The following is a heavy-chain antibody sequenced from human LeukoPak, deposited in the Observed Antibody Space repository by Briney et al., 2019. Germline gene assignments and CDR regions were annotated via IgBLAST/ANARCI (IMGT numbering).Heavy chain of an antibody. D-gene: IGHD5-18*01. Sequence: ESGPTLVKPTQTLTLTCTFSGFSLSPGGGGVCWIRQSPGKALEWLALIYWDDDKHCSPALKSRLTITKDTSKKQVVLRMTNMDPVDTATYYCAHPPNRDVWIQLWSFAYWGQGTLVTVSS. CDR2: IYWDDDK. J-gene: IGHJ4*02. V-gene: IGHV2-5*02. CDR3: AHPPNRDVWIQLWSFAY. CDR1: GFSLSPGGGG.